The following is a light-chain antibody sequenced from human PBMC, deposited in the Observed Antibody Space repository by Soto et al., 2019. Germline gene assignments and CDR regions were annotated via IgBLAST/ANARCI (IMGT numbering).Light chain of an antibody. V-gene: IGKV1-6*01. J-gene: IGKJ1*01. CDR3: LQDYNYPRT. CDR2: AAS. CDR1: QGIRNE. Sequence: AIPMTQSPSSLSASVGDRVTITCRASQGIRNELAWYQDRPGKAPKLLIYAASTLQPGVPSRFSGSGSGTDFTLTITSLQPEDFATYYCLQDYNYPRTFGQGTKVEI.